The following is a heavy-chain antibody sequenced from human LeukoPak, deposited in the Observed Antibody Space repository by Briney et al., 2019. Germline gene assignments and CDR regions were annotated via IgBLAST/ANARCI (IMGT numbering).Heavy chain of an antibody. Sequence: SETLSLTCTVSGGSISSGGYYWSWIRQHPGKGLEWIGYIYYSGSTYYNPSLKSRVTISVDTSKNQFSLKLSSETAADTAVYYCARDSMAFWSGYYRGVDVWGQGTTVTVSS. CDR3: ARDSMAFWSGYYRGVDV. D-gene: IGHD3-3*01. CDR2: IYYSGST. J-gene: IGHJ6*02. CDR1: GGSISSGGYY. V-gene: IGHV4-31*03.